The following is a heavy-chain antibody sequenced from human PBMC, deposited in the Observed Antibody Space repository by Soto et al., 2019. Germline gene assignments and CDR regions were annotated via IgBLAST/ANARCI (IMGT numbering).Heavy chain of an antibody. CDR2: ISSSSSNA. CDR1: GFTFSSYS. Sequence: GGSLRLSCAASGFTFSSYSMNWVRQAPGKGLEWVSYISSSSSNAYYADSVKGRFTISRDNAENSLYLQMNSLRAEDTAVYYCASLAFDCSGGSCYSNYYYYGMDVWGQGTTVTVSS. D-gene: IGHD2-15*01. V-gene: IGHV3-21*01. CDR3: ASLAFDCSGGSCYSNYYYYGMDV. J-gene: IGHJ6*02.